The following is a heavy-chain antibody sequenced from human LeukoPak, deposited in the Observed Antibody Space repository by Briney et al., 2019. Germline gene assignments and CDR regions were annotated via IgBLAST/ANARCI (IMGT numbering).Heavy chain of an antibody. Sequence: PSETLSLTCTVSGGSISSSSYYWGWIRQPPVKGLKWIGSIYYSGSTDHNPSLKSRVTISVDTSKNQFSLKLSSVTAADTAVYYCATDFWSGTNIIDYWGQGTLVTVSS. CDR3: ATDFWSGTNIIDY. D-gene: IGHD3-3*01. CDR1: GGSISSSSYY. J-gene: IGHJ4*02. CDR2: IYYSGST. V-gene: IGHV4-39*07.